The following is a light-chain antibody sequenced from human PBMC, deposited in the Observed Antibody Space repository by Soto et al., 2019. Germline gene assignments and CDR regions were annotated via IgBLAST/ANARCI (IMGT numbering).Light chain of an antibody. CDR2: DAS. CDR3: QQRSNWPPT. Sequence: EIVLTQSPATLSLSPGERATLSCRASQSVNSYLAWYQQKPGQAPRLLIYDASNRATGFPARFSGRGSGTDFTLTISSLEPEDFAVYYCQQRSNWPPTFGQGTRLEIK. V-gene: IGKV3-11*01. J-gene: IGKJ5*01. CDR1: QSVNSY.